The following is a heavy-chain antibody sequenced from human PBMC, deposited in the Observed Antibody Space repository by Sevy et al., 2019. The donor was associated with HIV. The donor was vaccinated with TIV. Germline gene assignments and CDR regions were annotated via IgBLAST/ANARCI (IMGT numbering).Heavy chain of an antibody. CDR3: ARAQYSSSWYRAPYYYYYGMDV. V-gene: IGHV3-11*01. CDR1: GFTFSDYY. Sequence: GGSLRLSCAASGFTFSDYYMSWIRQAPGKGLEWVSYISSSGSTIYYADSVKGRFTISRENAKNSLYLQMNSLRAEDTAVYYCARAQYSSSWYRAPYYYYYGMDVWGQGTTVTVSS. CDR2: ISSSGSTI. D-gene: IGHD6-13*01. J-gene: IGHJ6*02.